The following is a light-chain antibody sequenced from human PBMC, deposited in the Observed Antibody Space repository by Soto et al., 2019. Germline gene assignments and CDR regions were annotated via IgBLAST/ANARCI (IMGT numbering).Light chain of an antibody. V-gene: IGLV9-49*01. CDR2: VGTGGIVG. Sequence: QSVLTQPPSASASLGASVTLTCTLSSGYSNYKVDWYQQRPGTGPRFVMRVGTGGIVGSKGDGIPDRFSVLGSGLNRYLTIKNIQEEDESDYHCGADHGSGSNVVVVFGGGTKLTVL. J-gene: IGLJ2*01. CDR1: SGYSNYK. CDR3: GADHGSGSNVVVV.